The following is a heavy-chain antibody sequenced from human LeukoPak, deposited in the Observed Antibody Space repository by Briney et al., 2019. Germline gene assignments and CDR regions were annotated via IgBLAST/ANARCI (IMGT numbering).Heavy chain of an antibody. CDR2: IKQDGSDK. CDR1: GFTLSGYW. V-gene: IGHV3-7*01. CDR3: VSGGGSFDS. D-gene: IGHD3-16*01. J-gene: IGHJ4*02. Sequence: GGSLRLSCAASGFTLSGYWMSWVRQAPVKGLEWVANIKQDGSDKNYLDSVKGRFTVSRDNAKNSLYLQMDSLRAEDTAVYYCVSGGGSFDSWGQGTLVTVSS.